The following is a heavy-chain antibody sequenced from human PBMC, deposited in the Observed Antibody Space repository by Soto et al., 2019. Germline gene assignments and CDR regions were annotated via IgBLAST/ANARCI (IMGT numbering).Heavy chain of an antibody. D-gene: IGHD2-2*01. Sequence: ASVKVCCKACGYTFKRYYMHWVRQAPGKGLDWMGWINPNSGGTNYAQKFQGWVTMTRDTSISTAYMELSRLRSDDTAVYYCATHAGEHQPCSCDYGMGVWGQRTTVAVSS. J-gene: IGHJ6*02. V-gene: IGHV1-2*04. CDR3: ATHAGEHQPCSCDYGMGV. CDR2: INPNSGGT. CDR1: GYTFKRYY.